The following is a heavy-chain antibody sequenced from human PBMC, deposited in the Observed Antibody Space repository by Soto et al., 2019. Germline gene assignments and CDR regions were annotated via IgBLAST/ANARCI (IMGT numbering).Heavy chain of an antibody. CDR3: AKGGHIVVVTPFDY. J-gene: IGHJ4*02. CDR1: GFTFSSYG. Sequence: GGSLRLSCAASGFTFSSYGMHWVRQAPGKGLEWVAVISYDGSNKYYADPVKGRFTISRDNSKNTLYLQMNSLRAEDTAVYYCAKGGHIVVVTPFDYWGQGTLVTVSS. CDR2: ISYDGSNK. D-gene: IGHD2-21*02. V-gene: IGHV3-30*18.